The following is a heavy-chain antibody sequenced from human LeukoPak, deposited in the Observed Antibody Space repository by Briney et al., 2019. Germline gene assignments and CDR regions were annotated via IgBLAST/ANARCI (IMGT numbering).Heavy chain of an antibody. D-gene: IGHD6-25*01. V-gene: IGHV4-59*01. J-gene: IGHJ4*02. Sequence: SETLSLTCTVSGGSISSYYWSWIRQPPEKGLEWIGYIYYSGSTNYNPSLKSRVTISVDTSKNQFSLKLSSVTAADTAVYYCASASAAPSQYFDYWGQGTLVTVSS. CDR3: ASASAAPSQYFDY. CDR1: GGSISSYY. CDR2: IYYSGST.